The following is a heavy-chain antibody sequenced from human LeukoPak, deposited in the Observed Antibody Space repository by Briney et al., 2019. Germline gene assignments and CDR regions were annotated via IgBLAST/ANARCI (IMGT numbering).Heavy chain of an antibody. V-gene: IGHV1-69*05. Sequence: GASVKVSCKASGGTFSSYAISWVRQAPGQGLEWMGGIIPIFGTANYAQKCQRRVTITTNESASTAYMELSSLISEDTAVYYCAKLIAVAGTDYWGQGTLVTVSS. D-gene: IGHD6-19*01. CDR1: GGTFSSYA. J-gene: IGHJ4*02. CDR3: AKLIAVAGTDY. CDR2: IIPIFGTA.